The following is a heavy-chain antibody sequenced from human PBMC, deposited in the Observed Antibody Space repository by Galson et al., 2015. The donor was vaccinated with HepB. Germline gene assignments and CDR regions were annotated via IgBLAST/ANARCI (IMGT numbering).Heavy chain of an antibody. CDR3: VLQTYDSSGYYYYGMDV. J-gene: IGHJ6*02. CDR2: FDPEDGET. D-gene: IGHD3-22*01. CDR1: GYTLTELS. V-gene: IGHV1-24*01. Sequence: SVKVSCKVSGYTLTELSMHWVRQAPGKGLEWMGGFDPEDGETIYAQKFQGRVTMTEDTSTDTAYMELSSLRSEDTAVYYCVLQTYDSSGYYYYGMDVWGQGTTVTVSS.